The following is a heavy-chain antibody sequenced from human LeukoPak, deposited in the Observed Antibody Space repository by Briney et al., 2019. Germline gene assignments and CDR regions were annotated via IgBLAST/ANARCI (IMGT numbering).Heavy chain of an antibody. Sequence: SETLSLTCAVYGGSFSGYYWSWIRQPPGKGLEWIGEINHSGSTNYNPSLKSRVTISVDTSKNQFSLKLSSVTAADTAVYYCARVTGSTREDWNYVIDYWGQGTLVTVSS. CDR3: ARVTGSTREDWNYVIDY. V-gene: IGHV4-34*01. J-gene: IGHJ4*02. CDR1: GGSFSGYY. CDR2: INHSGST. D-gene: IGHD1-7*01.